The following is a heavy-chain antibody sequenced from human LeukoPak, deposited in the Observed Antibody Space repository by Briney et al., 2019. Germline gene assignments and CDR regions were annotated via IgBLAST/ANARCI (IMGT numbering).Heavy chain of an antibody. Sequence: GASVKVSCKASGYTFTSYYMHWVRQAPGQGLEWMGIINPSGGSTSYAQKFQGRVTMTRNPSISTAYMELSSLNSADTAVYYCARESGFYGSGSRYWGQGTLVTVSS. J-gene: IGHJ4*02. CDR2: INPSGGST. D-gene: IGHD3-10*01. CDR1: GYTFTSYY. V-gene: IGHV1-46*01. CDR3: ARESGFYGSGSRY.